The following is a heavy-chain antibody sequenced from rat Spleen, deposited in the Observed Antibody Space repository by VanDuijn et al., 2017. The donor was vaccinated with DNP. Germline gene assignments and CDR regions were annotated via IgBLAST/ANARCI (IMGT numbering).Heavy chain of an antibody. CDR2: ISYDGSST. CDR3: TTARDYVGDY. CDR1: GFIFSDHN. J-gene: IGHJ2*01. V-gene: IGHV5-7*01. D-gene: IGHD1-1*01. Sequence: EVQLVESGGGLVQPGRSLKLSCTASGFIFSDHNMAWVRQAPKKGLEWVATISYDGSSTYYRDSVKGRFTISRDIAKSTLYLQMDSLRSEDTSTYYCTTARDYVGDYWGQGVMVTVSS.